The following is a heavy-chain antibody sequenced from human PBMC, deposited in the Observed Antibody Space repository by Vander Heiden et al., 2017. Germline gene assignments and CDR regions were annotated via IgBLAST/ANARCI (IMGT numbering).Heavy chain of an antibody. CDR1: GGSCSGYY. Sequence: QVQLQQWGAGLLKPSETLSLTCAVYGGSCSGYYWSWIRQPPGKGLEWIGEINHSGSTNYNPSLKSRVTISVDTSKNQFSLKLSSVTAADTAVYYCARVSGYYGSGSYLIYDYWGQGTLVTVSS. V-gene: IGHV4-34*01. CDR2: INHSGST. CDR3: ARVSGYYGSGSYLIYDY. D-gene: IGHD3-10*01. J-gene: IGHJ4*02.